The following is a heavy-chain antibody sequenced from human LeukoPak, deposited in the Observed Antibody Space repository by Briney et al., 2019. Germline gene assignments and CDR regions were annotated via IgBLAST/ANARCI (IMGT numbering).Heavy chain of an antibody. CDR2: FSTGGTT. V-gene: IGHV3-66*01. D-gene: IGHD5-12*01. Sequence: GGSLRLSCAASGFSVSNNYMNWVRQAPGKGLEWVSTFSTGGTTKSADSVKGRFTISRDNSKNTLYLQMNSLRAEDTAVYYCAKEPPIVATISAVYFDYWGQGTLVTVSS. J-gene: IGHJ4*02. CDR3: AKEPPIVATISAVYFDY. CDR1: GFSVSNNY.